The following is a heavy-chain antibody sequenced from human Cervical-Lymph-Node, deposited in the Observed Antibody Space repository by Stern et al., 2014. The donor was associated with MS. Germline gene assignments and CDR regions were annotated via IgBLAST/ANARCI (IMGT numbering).Heavy chain of an antibody. V-gene: IGHV3-21*06. J-gene: IGHJ5*02. CDR1: GFTFSSYS. CDR2: ISSSSSYI. Sequence: EVQLVESGGGLVKPGGSLRLSCAASGFTFSSYSMNWVCQAPGKGLEWVSSISSSSSYIYYADSVKGRFTISRDNAKNSLFLQMNSLRAEDTAVYYCASSIVVVPAAENKGFDPWGQGTLVTVSS. CDR3: ASSIVVVPAAENKGFDP. D-gene: IGHD2-2*01.